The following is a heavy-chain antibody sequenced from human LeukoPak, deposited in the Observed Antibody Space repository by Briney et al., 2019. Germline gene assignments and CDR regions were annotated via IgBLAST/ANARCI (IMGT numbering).Heavy chain of an antibody. CDR2: INHSGST. Sequence: SETLSLTCAVYGVSFSGYYWSWIRQPPGKGLEWGGEINHSGSTNYNPSLKSRVTISVDTSKNQFSLKLSSVTAADTAVYYCARLIAVVPAASNWFDPWGQGTLVTVSS. J-gene: IGHJ5*02. V-gene: IGHV4-34*01. D-gene: IGHD2-2*01. CDR1: GVSFSGYY. CDR3: ARLIAVVPAASNWFDP.